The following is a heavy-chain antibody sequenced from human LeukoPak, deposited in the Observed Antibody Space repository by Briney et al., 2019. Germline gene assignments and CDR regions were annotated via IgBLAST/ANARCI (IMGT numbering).Heavy chain of an antibody. CDR3: ARESSGVYDSSGYVY. V-gene: IGHV1-69*05. Sequence: SVKVSCKASGGTFSSYAISWVRQAPGQGLEWMGRIIPIFGTANYAQKFQGRVTITTDESTSTAYMELSSLRSEDTAVYYCARESSGVYDSSGYVYWGQGTLVTVPS. CDR1: GGTFSSYA. CDR2: IIPIFGTA. D-gene: IGHD3-22*01. J-gene: IGHJ4*02.